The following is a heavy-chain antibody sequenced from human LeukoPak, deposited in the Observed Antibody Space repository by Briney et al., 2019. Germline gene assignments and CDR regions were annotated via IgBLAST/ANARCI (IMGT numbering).Heavy chain of an antibody. Sequence: PSETLSLTCTVSGGSISSGGYYWSWIRQHPGKGLEWIGYIYYSGSTYYNPSLKSRVTISVDTSKNQFSLKLSSVTAADTAAYYCARGGYGSGSYVSDYWGQGTLVTVSS. CDR1: GGSISSGGYY. V-gene: IGHV4-31*03. D-gene: IGHD3-10*01. CDR2: IYYSGST. CDR3: ARGGYGSGSYVSDY. J-gene: IGHJ4*02.